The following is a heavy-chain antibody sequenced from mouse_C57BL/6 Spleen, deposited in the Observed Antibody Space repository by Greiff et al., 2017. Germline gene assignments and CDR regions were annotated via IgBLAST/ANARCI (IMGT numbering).Heavy chain of an antibody. CDR1: GYTFTSYW. J-gene: IGHJ1*03. CDR2: IYPSDSET. D-gene: IGHD3-3*01. CDR3: TRGLDLDV. Sequence: VQLQQPGAELVRPGSSVKLSCKASGYTFTSYWMDWVKQRPGQGLEWIGNIYPSDSETHYNQKFKDKATLTADKSSSTAYMELRSLTSEDSAVYYGTRGLDLDVWGTGTTVTVSS. V-gene: IGHV1-61*01.